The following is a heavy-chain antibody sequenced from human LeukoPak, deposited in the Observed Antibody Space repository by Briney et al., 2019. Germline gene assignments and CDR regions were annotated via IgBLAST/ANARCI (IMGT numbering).Heavy chain of an antibody. Sequence: GGSLRLSCEASGVNFNNFAFHWVRQTPGRGLECVAVIAYDGSNEYYADSVKGRFTFSRDNSKNTVYLQMNNVRPEDTAVYFCARDRDYWGYGGMDVWGRGTTVIVSS. CDR3: ARDRDYWGYGGMDV. V-gene: IGHV3-30*03. J-gene: IGHJ6*02. CDR2: IAYDGSNE. CDR1: GVNFNNFA. D-gene: IGHD5-12*01.